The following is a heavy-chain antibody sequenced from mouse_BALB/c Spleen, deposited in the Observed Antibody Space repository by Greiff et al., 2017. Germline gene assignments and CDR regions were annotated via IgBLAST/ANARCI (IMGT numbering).Heavy chain of an antibody. CDR1: GFSLTSYG. CDR2: IWSGGST. J-gene: IGHJ1*01. V-gene: IGHV2-4-1*01. CDR3: ARKGGSSSSYWYFDV. Sequence: VKLMESGPGLVQPSQSLSITCTVSGFSLTSYGVHWVRQSPGKGLEWLGVIWSGGSTDYNAAFISRLSISKDNSKSQVFFKMNSLQADDTAIYYCARKGGSSSSYWYFDVWGAGTTVTVSS. D-gene: IGHD1-1*01.